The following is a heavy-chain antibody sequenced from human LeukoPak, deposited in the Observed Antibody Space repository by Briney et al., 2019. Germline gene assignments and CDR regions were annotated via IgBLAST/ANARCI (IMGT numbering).Heavy chain of an antibody. Sequence: GASVKVSCKASGYTFTSYGISWVRQAPGQGLEWMGWISAYNGNTNYAQKLQGRVTMTTDTSTSTAYMELRSLRSDDTAVYYCARDDCSSTSCYALGGLMMDYYMDVWGKGTTVTVSS. V-gene: IGHV1-18*01. CDR1: GYTFTSYG. CDR3: ARDDCSSTSCYALGGLMMDYYMDV. CDR2: ISAYNGNT. J-gene: IGHJ6*03. D-gene: IGHD2-2*01.